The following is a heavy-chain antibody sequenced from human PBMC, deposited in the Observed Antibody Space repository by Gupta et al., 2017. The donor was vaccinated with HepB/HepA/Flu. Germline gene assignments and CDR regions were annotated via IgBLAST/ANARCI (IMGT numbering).Heavy chain of an antibody. V-gene: IGHV3-21*01. CDR3: ASLWLVSPS. CDR2: ISSSSSYI. CDR1: GFTFSSYS. D-gene: IGHD6-19*01. J-gene: IGHJ5*02. Sequence: EVQLVESGGGLVKPGGSLSLSCAASGFTFSSYSMNWVRQAPGKGLEWVSSISSSSSYIYYADSVKGRFTISRDNAKNSLYLQMNSLRAEDTAVYYCASLWLVSPSWGQGTLVTVSS.